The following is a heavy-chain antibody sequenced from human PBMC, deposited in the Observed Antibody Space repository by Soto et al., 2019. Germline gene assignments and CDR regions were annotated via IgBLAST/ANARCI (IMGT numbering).Heavy chain of an antibody. CDR2: ISYDGSNK. V-gene: IGHV3-30*18. Sequence: LRLSCAASGFTFSSYGMHWVRQAPGKGLEWVAVISYDGSNKYYADSVKGRFTISRDNSKNTLYLQMNSLRAEDTAVYYCAKVYCGGDCYSSYYFDYWGQGTLVTVSS. CDR1: GFTFSSYG. CDR3: AKVYCGGDCYSSYYFDY. D-gene: IGHD2-21*02. J-gene: IGHJ4*02.